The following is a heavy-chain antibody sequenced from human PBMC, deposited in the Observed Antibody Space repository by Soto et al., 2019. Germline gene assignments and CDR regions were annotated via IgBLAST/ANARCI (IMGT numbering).Heavy chain of an antibody. D-gene: IGHD6-19*01. J-gene: IGHJ6*02. CDR3: ARAQYSSGWYYYYYGMDV. CDR2: TYYRSKWYN. CDR1: GDSVSSNSAA. Sequence: SPTLSLTGAISGDSVSSNSAAWNWIRQSPSRGLEWLGRTYYRSKWYNDYAVSVKSRITINPDTSKNQFSLQLNSVTPEDTAVYYCARAQYSSGWYYYYYGMDVWGQGTTVTVS. V-gene: IGHV6-1*01.